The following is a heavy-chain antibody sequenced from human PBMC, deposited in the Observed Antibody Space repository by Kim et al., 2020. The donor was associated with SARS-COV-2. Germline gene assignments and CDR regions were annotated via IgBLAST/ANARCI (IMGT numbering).Heavy chain of an antibody. V-gene: IGHV3-64D*09. CDR2: ISSNGGST. CDR1: GFTFSSYA. CDR3: VKESSDWYHDAFDI. D-gene: IGHD6-19*01. J-gene: IGHJ3*02. Sequence: GGSLRLSCSASGFTFSSYAMHWVRQAPGKGLEYVSAISSNGGSTYYADSVKGRFTISRDNSKNTLYLQMSSLRAEDTAVYYCVKESSDWYHDAFDIWGQGTMVTVSS.